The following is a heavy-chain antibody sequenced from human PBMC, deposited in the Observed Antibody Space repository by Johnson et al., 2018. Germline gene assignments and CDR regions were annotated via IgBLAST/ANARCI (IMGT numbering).Heavy chain of an antibody. CDR1: GASISSTSYS. V-gene: IGHV4-39*07. CDR3: ARVGWVLPAAPTAFDYYYMDV. Sequence: QVQLQESGPGLVKPSETLSLTCSVSGASISSTSYSWGWIRQPPGKGLEWIGNVYHSGTSYYHPSLKSRVTLSVDMSKNQFSLKLSSVTAADTAVYYCARVGWVLPAAPTAFDYYYMDVWGKGTTVTVSS. J-gene: IGHJ6*03. CDR2: VYHSGTS. D-gene: IGHD2-2*01.